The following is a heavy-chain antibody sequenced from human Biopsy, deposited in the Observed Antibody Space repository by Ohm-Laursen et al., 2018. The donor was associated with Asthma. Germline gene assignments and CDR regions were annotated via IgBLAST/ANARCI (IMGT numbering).Heavy chain of an antibody. CDR3: ARDGGLTSYPGTFHI. V-gene: IGHV4-39*02. J-gene: IGHJ3*02. CDR2: IYYTGNS. Sequence: GTLSLTCAVSGASITTPNYWAWIRQPPGRGLEWLGSIYYTGNSFYSSSLRSRLTMSVDTSRSQFSLRLTSVTAADTAVYYCARDGGLTSYPGTFHIWGQGTMVTVSS. D-gene: IGHD1-1*01. CDR1: GASITTPNY.